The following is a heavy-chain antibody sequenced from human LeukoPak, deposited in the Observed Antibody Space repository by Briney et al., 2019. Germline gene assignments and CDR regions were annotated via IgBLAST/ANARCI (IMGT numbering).Heavy chain of an antibody. V-gene: IGHV3-66*01. CDR1: GFTVSSNY. CDR3: ARDPAHYYDSSGSDAFDI. Sequence: PGGSLRLSCAASGFTVSSNYMSWVRQAPGKGLEWVSVIYSGGSTYYADSVKGRFTISRDNSKNTLYLQMNSLRAEDTAVYYCARDPAHYYDSSGSDAFDIWGQGTMVTVSS. CDR2: IYSGGST. J-gene: IGHJ3*02. D-gene: IGHD3-22*01.